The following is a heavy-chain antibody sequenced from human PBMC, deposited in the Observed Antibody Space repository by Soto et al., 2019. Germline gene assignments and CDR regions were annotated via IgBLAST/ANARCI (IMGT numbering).Heavy chain of an antibody. CDR3: ARGMTTVTTIDY. V-gene: IGHV4-30-2*01. CDR2: IYHSGST. Sequence: QLQLQESGSGLVKPSQTLSLTCAVSGGSISSGGYSWSWIRQPPGKGLEWIGYIYHSGSTYYNPSLKSPVXLXGXXSTNKFSLKLSSVTAADTAVYYCARGMTTVTTIDYWGQGTLVTVSS. CDR1: GGSISSGGYS. D-gene: IGHD4-4*01. J-gene: IGHJ4*02.